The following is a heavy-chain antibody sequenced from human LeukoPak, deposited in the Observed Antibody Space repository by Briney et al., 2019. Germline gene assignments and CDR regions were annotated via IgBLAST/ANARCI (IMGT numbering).Heavy chain of an antibody. CDR3: VRGGTFRYSGTSGDY. CDR2: IRQDGGEA. D-gene: IGHD1-26*01. Sequence: PGGSLRLSCAASGFTFSTYWMTWVRQGPGKGLEWVANIRQDGGEAYYVDSVKGRFTISRDNAKASVYLQMNSLTADDTAVYYCVRGGTFRYSGTSGDYWGQGTLVTVS. V-gene: IGHV3-7*03. J-gene: IGHJ4*02. CDR1: GFTFSTYW.